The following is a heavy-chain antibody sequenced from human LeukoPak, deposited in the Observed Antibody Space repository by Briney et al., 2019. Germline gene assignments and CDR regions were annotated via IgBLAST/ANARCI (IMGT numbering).Heavy chain of an antibody. CDR1: GGSISSSSYY. J-gene: IGHJ4*02. V-gene: IGHV4-39*01. D-gene: IGHD3-9*01. Sequence: SETLSLTCTVSGGSISSSSYYWGWIRQPPGKGLEWIGSIYYSGSTYYNPSFKSRVTISVDTSKNQFSLKLSSVTAADTAVYYCASGYYDILTGYYSPYYFDYWGQGTLVTVSS. CDR3: ASGYYDILTGYYSPYYFDY. CDR2: IYYSGST.